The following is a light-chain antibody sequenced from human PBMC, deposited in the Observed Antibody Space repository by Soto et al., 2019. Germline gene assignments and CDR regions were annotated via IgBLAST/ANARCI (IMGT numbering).Light chain of an antibody. J-gene: IGKJ4*01. V-gene: IGKV4-1*01. Sequence: DILMTQSPDSLAVSLGERATINCKSSQSVLYIPTNKNYLAWYQQKPGQPPKLLIYWASTRESGVPDRFSGSGSGTDFTLTISSLQAEDFATYYCQQSYSTPLTFGGGTKVEIK. CDR2: WAS. CDR1: QSVLYIPTNKNY. CDR3: QQSYSTPLT.